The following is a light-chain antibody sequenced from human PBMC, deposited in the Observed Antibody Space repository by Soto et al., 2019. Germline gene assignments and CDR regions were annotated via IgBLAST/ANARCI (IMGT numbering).Light chain of an antibody. Sequence: QSALTQPPSASGSPGQSVTISCTGTSSDVGAYDYVSWYQQHPGKAPKLMIYEINKRPSGVPDRFSASKSGNTASLTVSGLQADDEADYYCSSYAGSNNGVAFGGVTQLTVL. J-gene: IGLJ2*01. CDR1: SSDVGAYDY. CDR2: EIN. V-gene: IGLV2-8*01. CDR3: SSYAGSNNGVA.